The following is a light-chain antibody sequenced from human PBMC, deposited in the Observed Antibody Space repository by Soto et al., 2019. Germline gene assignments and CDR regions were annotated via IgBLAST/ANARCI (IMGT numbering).Light chain of an antibody. CDR1: QTVSSS. V-gene: IGKV3-11*01. CDR3: QQHINWPLT. J-gene: IGKJ4*01. CDR2: EVS. Sequence: EIVLTQSPATPSLSPGERATLSCRASQTVSSSLAWYQQKPGQAPRLLIYEVSNSATGIPARFSGSGSGADSTLTISSLEPGDFALYYCQQHINWPLTFGGGTKVDIK.